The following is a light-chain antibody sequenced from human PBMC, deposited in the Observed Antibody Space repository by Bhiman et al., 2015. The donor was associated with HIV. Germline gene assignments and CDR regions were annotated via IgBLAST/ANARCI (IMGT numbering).Light chain of an antibody. CDR1: SSDVGGYNY. J-gene: IGLJ2*01. Sequence: QSALTQPASVSGSPRQSITISCTGTSSDVGGYNYVSWYQQHPGKAPKLMIYDVSQRPSGVSNRFSGSKSGNTASLTISGLQAEDEADYYCSSYTSSTGAFGGGTKLTVL. V-gene: IGLV2-14*03. CDR2: DVS. CDR3: SSYTSSTGA.